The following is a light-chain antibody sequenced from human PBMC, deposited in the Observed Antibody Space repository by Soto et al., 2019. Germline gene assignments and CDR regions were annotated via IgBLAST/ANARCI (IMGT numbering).Light chain of an antibody. CDR1: SSDVGAYNF. CDR3: SSYAGSNNVV. J-gene: IGLJ2*01. Sequence: QSALTQPPSASGSPGQSVTISCTGTSSDVGAYNFVSWYQQHPGKAPKLMIYEVNRRPSGLPDRFSGSKSGNTASLTVSGIQAEDEADYYCSSYAGSNNVVFGGGTKLTVL. CDR2: EVN. V-gene: IGLV2-8*01.